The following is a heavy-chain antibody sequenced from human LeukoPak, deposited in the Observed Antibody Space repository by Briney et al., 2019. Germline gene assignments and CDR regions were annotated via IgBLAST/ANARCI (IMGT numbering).Heavy chain of an antibody. CDR1: GFTVSSNY. CDR2: ISGGGGST. D-gene: IGHD4-17*01. V-gene: IGHV3-23*01. CDR3: AKGALVTTRPNFDY. J-gene: IGHJ4*02. Sequence: PGGSLRLSCAASGFTVSSNYMSWVRQAPGKGLEWLSIISGGGGSTYYADSVKGRFTISRDNSENSLYLQMNSLRVEDTAIYYCAKGALVTTRPNFDYWGQGTLVTVSS.